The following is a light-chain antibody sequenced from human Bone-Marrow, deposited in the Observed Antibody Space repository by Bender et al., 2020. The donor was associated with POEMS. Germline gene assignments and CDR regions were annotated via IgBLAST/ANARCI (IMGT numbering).Light chain of an antibody. J-gene: IGLJ3*02. V-gene: IGLV1-47*01. CDR1: SSNIGYNF. Sequence: QPVLTQPPSVSAAPGQRVTISCSGNSSNIGYNFVAWYQQFPGTAPKLLIYRNNQRPSGVPDRFSGSKSGTPASLAISGLPSEDEADYYCAAWDDSLSGSSVFGGGTKLTVL. CDR3: AAWDDSLSGSSV. CDR2: RNN.